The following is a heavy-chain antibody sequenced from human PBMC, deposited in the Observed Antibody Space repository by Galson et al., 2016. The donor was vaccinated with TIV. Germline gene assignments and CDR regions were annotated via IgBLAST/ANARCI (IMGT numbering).Heavy chain of an antibody. J-gene: IGHJ4*02. V-gene: IGHV2-70*11. CDR1: GFSLSATGMC. Sequence: PALVKPTQALTLTCTFSGFSLSATGMCVSWIRQSPGKALEWLARIDWDDDKYYSTFLRTRLTISKDTSKNQVVLTMANMAPVDTATYYCARISGYYDSSGYYIPRSFDYWGQGNLVTVSS. D-gene: IGHD3-22*01. CDR2: IDWDDDK. CDR3: ARISGYYDSSGYYIPRSFDY.